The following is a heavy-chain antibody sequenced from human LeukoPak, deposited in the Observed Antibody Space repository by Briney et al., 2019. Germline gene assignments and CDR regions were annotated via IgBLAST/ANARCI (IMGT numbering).Heavy chain of an antibody. V-gene: IGHV4-4*07. J-gene: IGHJ6*03. Sequence: PSETLSLTCTVSGGSTSSYYWSWIRRPAGKGLEWIGRIYTSGSTNYNPSLRSRVTMSVDTSKNQFSLKLSSVTAADTAVYYCARDPSDYYYMDVWGIGTTVTVSS. D-gene: IGHD3-10*01. CDR1: GGSTSSYY. CDR2: IYTSGST. CDR3: ARDPSDYYYMDV.